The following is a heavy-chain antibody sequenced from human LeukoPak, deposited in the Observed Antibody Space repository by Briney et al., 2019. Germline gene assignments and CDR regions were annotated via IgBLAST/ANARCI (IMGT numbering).Heavy chain of an antibody. CDR1: GFTFSSYA. V-gene: IGHV3-23*01. D-gene: IGHD6-19*01. CDR2: ISGSGGST. CDR3: AKDLDSSGMYYFDY. J-gene: IGHJ4*02. Sequence: KTGGSLRLSCAASGFTFSSYAMSWVRQAPGKGLEWVSAISGSGGSTYYADSVKGRFTISRDNSKNTLYLQMNSLRAEDTAVYYCAKDLDSSGMYYFDYWGQGTLVTVSS.